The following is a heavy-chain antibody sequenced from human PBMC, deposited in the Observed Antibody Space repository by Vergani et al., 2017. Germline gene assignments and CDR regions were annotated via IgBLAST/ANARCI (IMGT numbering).Heavy chain of an antibody. V-gene: IGHV4-59*01. J-gene: IGHJ6*03. D-gene: IGHD2-2*01. Sequence: QVQLQESGPGLVKPSETLSLTCTVSGGSISRYYWSWIRQPPGKGLEWIGYIYYSGSTNYNPSLKSRVTISVDTSKNQFSLKLSSVTAADTAVYYCARSDIVVVPAAQYYYYYYYMDVWGKGTTVTVSS. CDR2: IYYSGST. CDR1: GGSISRYY. CDR3: ARSDIVVVPAAQYYYYYYYMDV.